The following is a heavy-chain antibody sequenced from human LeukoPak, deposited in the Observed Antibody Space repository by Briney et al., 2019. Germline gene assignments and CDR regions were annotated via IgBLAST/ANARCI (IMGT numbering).Heavy chain of an antibody. CDR2: IHSGGST. CDR3: ASGSGSYRTPYYYMDV. D-gene: IGHD3-10*01. J-gene: IGHJ6*03. Sequence: TGGSLRLSCVASGFTVSSNYMSWVRQAPGKGLEWVSVIHSGGSTYYADSVKGRFTISRDNSKNTLYLQMNSLRAEDTAVYYCASGSGSYRTPYYYMDVWGTGTTVTVSS. V-gene: IGHV3-53*01. CDR1: GFTVSSNY.